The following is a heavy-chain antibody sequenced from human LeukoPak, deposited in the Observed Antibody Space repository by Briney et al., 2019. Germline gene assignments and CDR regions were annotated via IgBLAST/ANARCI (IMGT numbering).Heavy chain of an antibody. CDR1: GFTFSSYS. V-gene: IGHV3-21*01. CDR2: ISSSSSYI. J-gene: IGHJ4*02. CDR3: AKDLRDSGSYGDY. D-gene: IGHD1-26*01. Sequence: GGSLRLSCAASGFTFSSYSMNWVRQAPGKGLEWVSSISSSSSYIYYADSVKGRFTISRDNAKNSLHLQMNSLRAEVTAVYCCAKDLRDSGSYGDYWGQGTLVTVSS.